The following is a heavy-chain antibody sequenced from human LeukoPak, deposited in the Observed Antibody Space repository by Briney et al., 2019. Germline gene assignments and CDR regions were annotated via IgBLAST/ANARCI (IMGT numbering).Heavy chain of an antibody. CDR1: GFTFSSYA. J-gene: IGHJ4*02. CDR3: ARDGHYYDSSGYYSLDY. D-gene: IGHD3-22*01. V-gene: IGHV3-30*04. Sequence: GRSLRLSCAASGFTFSSYAMHWVRQAPGKGLEWVAVISYDGSNKYYADSVKGRFTISRDNPKNTLYLQMNSLRAEDTAVYYCARDGHYYDSSGYYSLDYWGQGTLVTVSS. CDR2: ISYDGSNK.